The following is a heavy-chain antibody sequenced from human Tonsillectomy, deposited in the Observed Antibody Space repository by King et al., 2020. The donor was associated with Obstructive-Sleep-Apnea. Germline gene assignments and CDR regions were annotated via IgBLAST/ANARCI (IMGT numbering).Heavy chain of an antibody. V-gene: IGHV5-10-1*01. J-gene: IGHJ6*02. Sequence: VQLVESGAEVKKPGESLRISCKGSGYSFTSYWISWVRQMPGKGLEWLGRIDPSDSYTNYSPSFQGHVTISADKSISNAYLQWSSLKASDTAMYYCARNVAEGVPAAMNGMDVWGQGTTVTVSS. CDR2: IDPSDSYT. CDR3: ARNVAEGVPAAMNGMDV. CDR1: GYSFTSYW. D-gene: IGHD2-2*01.